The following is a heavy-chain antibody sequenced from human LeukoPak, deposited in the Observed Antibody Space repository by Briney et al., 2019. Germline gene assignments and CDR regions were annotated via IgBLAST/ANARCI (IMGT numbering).Heavy chain of an antibody. J-gene: IGHJ4*02. V-gene: IGHV1-18*01. CDR2: ISAYNGNT. CDR3: AFTTAAAWYASFDY. Sequence: ASVKVSCKASGYTFTSYGISWVRQAPGQGLEWMGWISAYNGNTNYAQKLQGRVTMTTDTSTSTAYMEVRSLRSDDTAVYYCAFTTAAAWYASFDYWGQGSLVTVSS. CDR1: GYTFTSYG. D-gene: IGHD6-13*01.